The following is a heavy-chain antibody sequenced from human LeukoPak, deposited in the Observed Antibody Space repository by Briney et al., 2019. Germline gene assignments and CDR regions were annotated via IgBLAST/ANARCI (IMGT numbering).Heavy chain of an antibody. CDR3: ARVSGGFAYYFDF. D-gene: IGHD2-15*01. V-gene: IGHV4-59*01. CDR1: GGSITTDY. Sequence: SETLSLTCTVSGGSITTDYWSWIRQPPGKGLEWIGYISYSGSSNYNPSLKSRVTISIDKSKNQFSLKLTSVTAADTAVYYCARVSGGFAYYFDFWGQGTPVIVSS. J-gene: IGHJ4*02. CDR2: ISYSGSS.